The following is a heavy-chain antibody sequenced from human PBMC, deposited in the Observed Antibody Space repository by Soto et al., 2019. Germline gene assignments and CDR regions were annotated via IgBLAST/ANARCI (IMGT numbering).Heavy chain of an antibody. D-gene: IGHD6-13*01. CDR2: IIPIFGTA. Sequence: SVKVSCKASGGTFSSYAISWVRQAPGQGLEWMGGIIPIFGTANYAQKFQGRVTITADKSTSTAYMELSSLRSEDTAVYYCARDGLDIAAAVSYYYYGMDVWVQGSTVTVSS. CDR1: GGTFSSYA. CDR3: ARDGLDIAAAVSYYYYGMDV. V-gene: IGHV1-69*06. J-gene: IGHJ6*02.